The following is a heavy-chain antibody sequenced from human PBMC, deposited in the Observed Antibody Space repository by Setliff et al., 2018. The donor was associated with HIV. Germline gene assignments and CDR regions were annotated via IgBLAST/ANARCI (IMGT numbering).Heavy chain of an antibody. Sequence: SETLSLTCAVSGGSISSDNWWTWVRQPPGKGLEWIGETNHSGSTNYNPSLKSRVTISVDTSKNQFSLKLSSVTAADTAVYYCARRRGPLVRGVDPTPSFYFDYWGQGTLVTVSS. CDR2: TNHSGST. D-gene: IGHD3-10*01. CDR1: GGSISSDNW. J-gene: IGHJ4*02. V-gene: IGHV4-4*02. CDR3: ARRRGPLVRGVDPTPSFYFDY.